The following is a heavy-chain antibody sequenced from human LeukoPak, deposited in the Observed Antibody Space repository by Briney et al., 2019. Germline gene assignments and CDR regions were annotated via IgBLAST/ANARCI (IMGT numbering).Heavy chain of an antibody. D-gene: IGHD4-23*01. CDR1: GFSFSSYG. CDR2: ISGSAGSS. V-gene: IGHV3-23*01. CDR3: AREERWSGYYYYYMDV. J-gene: IGHJ6*03. Sequence: PTGGSLRLSCAASGFSFSSYGMNWVRQAPGKGLEWVSSISGSAGSSYYADSVKGRFTISRDNAKNSLYLQMNSLRAEDTAVYYCAREERWSGYYYYYMDVWGKGTTVTVSS.